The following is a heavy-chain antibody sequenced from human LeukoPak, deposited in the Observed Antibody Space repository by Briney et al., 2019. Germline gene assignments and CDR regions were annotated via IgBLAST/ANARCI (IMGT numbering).Heavy chain of an antibody. J-gene: IGHJ4*02. Sequence: ASVKVSCKASGYTFTGYYMHWVRQAPGQGLEWMGWINPNSGGTNYAQKFQGRVTMTRDTSISTAYMELSRLRSDDTAVYCCARDYSLYYYDSSGYPDYWGQGTLVTVSS. V-gene: IGHV1-2*02. CDR2: INPNSGGT. CDR1: GYTFTGYY. D-gene: IGHD3-22*01. CDR3: ARDYSLYYYDSSGYPDY.